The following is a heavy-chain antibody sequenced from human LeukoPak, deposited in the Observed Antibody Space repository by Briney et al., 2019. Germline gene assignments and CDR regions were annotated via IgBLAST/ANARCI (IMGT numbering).Heavy chain of an antibody. CDR1: GGSFSGYY. V-gene: IGHV4-34*01. Sequence: SETLSLTCAVYGGSFSGYYWSWIRQPPGKGLEWIGEINHSGSTNYNPSLKSRVTISVDTSKNQFSLKLSSVTAADTAVYYCAREGRVRYCSSTSCPPSWFDLWGQGTLVTVSS. D-gene: IGHD2-2*01. CDR2: INHSGST. J-gene: IGHJ5*02. CDR3: AREGRVRYCSSTSCPPSWFDL.